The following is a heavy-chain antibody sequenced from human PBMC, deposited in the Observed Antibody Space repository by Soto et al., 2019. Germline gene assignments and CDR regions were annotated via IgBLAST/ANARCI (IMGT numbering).Heavy chain of an antibody. V-gene: IGHV4-31*03. CDR3: ARYAKEENPKVGSWYYFDY. CDR1: GGSISSGGYF. J-gene: IGHJ4*02. D-gene: IGHD6-13*01. CDR2: IYYSGRT. Sequence: QVQLQESGPGLVKPSQTLSLACTVSGGSISSGGYFWSWVRQHPEKGLEWIGNIYYSGRTYYNPSLKSRVTISVDTSKNQFSLKLSSVTAADTAVYYCARYAKEENPKVGSWYYFDYWGQGTRVTVSS.